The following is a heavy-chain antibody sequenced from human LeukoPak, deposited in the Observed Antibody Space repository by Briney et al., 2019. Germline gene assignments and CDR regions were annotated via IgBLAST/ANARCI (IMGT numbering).Heavy chain of an antibody. CDR3: ARDYDSSGYYQPFQH. J-gene: IGHJ1*01. Sequence: GGSLRLSCAASDFNFNYVWMSWVRQAPGKGLEWVAVIWYDGSNKYYADSVKGRFTISRDNSKNTLYLQMNSLRAEDTAVYYCARDYDSSGYYQPFQHWGQGTLVTVSS. CDR2: IWYDGSNK. D-gene: IGHD3-22*01. V-gene: IGHV3-33*08. CDR1: DFNFNYVW.